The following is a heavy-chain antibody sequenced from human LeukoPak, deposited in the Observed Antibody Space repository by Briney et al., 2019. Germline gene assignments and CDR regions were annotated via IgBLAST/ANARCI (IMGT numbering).Heavy chain of an antibody. CDR3: AKDFGVTMVRRVIGGIND. D-gene: IGHD3-10*01. CDR1: GFTFDDYA. J-gene: IGHJ4*02. Sequence: PGGSLRLSCAASGFTFDDYAMHWVRQAPGQGLEWVSGISWNSGSIGYADYVKGRFTISRDNAKNSLYLQMNSLRAEDTALYYCAKDFGVTMVRRVIGGINDWGQGTLVTVSS. V-gene: IGHV3-9*01. CDR2: ISWNSGSI.